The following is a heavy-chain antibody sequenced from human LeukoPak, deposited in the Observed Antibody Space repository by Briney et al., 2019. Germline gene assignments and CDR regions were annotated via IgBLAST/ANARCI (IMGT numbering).Heavy chain of an antibody. CDR3: AKALFAGRHRQGDFDY. Sequence: PGGSLRLSCVVSGFTFSRFAMHWVRQAPGKGLEWLTFIGHDGTNKYYADSVKGRFTISRGNSKNTLYLQMNTLRPEDAALYYCAKALFAGRHRQGDFDYWGQGTLVTVSS. J-gene: IGHJ4*02. CDR1: GFTFSRFA. D-gene: IGHD3-3*01. V-gene: IGHV3-30*02. CDR2: IGHDGTNK.